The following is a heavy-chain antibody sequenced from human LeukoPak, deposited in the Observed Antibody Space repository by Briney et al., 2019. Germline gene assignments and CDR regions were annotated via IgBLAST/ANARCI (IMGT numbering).Heavy chain of an antibody. CDR2: INPSGGST. CDR1: GYTFTSYY. D-gene: IGHD2-2*02. J-gene: IGHJ6*02. V-gene: IGHV1-46*01. Sequence: GASVKVSCKASGYTFTSYYMHWVRQAPGQGLEWMGIINPSGGSTSYAQKFQGRATMTRDTSTSTVYMELSSLRSEDTAVYYCARAPSHIVVVPAAITVYYYYGMDVWGQGTTVTVSS. CDR3: ARAPSHIVVVPAAITVYYYYGMDV.